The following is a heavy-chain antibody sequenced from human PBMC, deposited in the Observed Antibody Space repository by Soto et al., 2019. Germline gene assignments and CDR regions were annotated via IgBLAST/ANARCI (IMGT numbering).Heavy chain of an antibody. CDR3: ARDGYSSSWLTRSDLDDAFDI. CDR2: ISGSGGST. D-gene: IGHD6-13*01. J-gene: IGHJ3*02. CDR1: GFTFSSYA. Sequence: PGGSLRLSCAASGFTFSSYAMSWVRQAPGKGLEWVSAISGSGGSTYYADSVKGRFTISRDNSKNTLCLQMNSLRAEDTAVYYCARDGYSSSWLTRSDLDDAFDIWGQGTMVTVSS. V-gene: IGHV3-23*01.